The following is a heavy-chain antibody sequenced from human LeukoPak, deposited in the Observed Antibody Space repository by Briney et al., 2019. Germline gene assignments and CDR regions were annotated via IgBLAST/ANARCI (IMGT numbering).Heavy chain of an antibody. V-gene: IGHV4-39*07. CDR3: ARDGVRHKLVET. J-gene: IGHJ5*02. CDR2: IYYSGST. D-gene: IGHD3-3*01. Sequence: SETLSLTCTVSGGSISSSSYYWGWIRQPPGKGLEWIGSIYYSGSTYYNPSLKSRVTISVDTSKNQFSLKLSSVTAADTAVYYCARDGVRHKLVETWGQGTLVTVS. CDR1: GGSISSSSYY.